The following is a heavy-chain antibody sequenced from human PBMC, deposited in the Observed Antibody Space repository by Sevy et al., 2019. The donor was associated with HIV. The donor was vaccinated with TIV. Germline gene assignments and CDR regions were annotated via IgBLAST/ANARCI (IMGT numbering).Heavy chain of an antibody. CDR3: AHEGIEKQQLGVDY. V-gene: IGHV2-5*01. CDR2: IYWNDDK. J-gene: IGHJ4*02. Sequence: SGPTLVNPTQTLTLTCTFSGFSLSTSGVGVGWIRQPPGKALEWLALIYWNDDKRYSPSLKSRLTITKDTSKNQVVLTMTNMDPVDTATYYCAHEGIEKQQLGVDYWGQGTLVTVSS. D-gene: IGHD6-13*01. CDR1: GFSLSTSGVG.